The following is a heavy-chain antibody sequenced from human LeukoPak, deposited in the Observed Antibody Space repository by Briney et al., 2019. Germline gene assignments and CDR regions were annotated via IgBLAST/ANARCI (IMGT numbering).Heavy chain of an antibody. Sequence: PSETLSLTCTVSGDSISSSSYYWAWIRQPPGKGLEWIGSIYYSGSTYYNPSLKSRVTVSVDTSKNQFSLKLSSVTAADTAVYYCARLGRPAAIGDWFDPWGQGTLVTVSS. J-gene: IGHJ5*02. D-gene: IGHD2-2*01. CDR3: ARLGRPAAIGDWFDP. V-gene: IGHV4-39*01. CDR2: IYYSGST. CDR1: GDSISSSSYY.